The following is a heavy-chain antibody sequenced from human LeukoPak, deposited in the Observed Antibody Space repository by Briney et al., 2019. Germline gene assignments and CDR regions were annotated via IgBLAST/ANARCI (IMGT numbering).Heavy chain of an antibody. CDR1: DYTFTNYG. Sequence: ASVKVSCKASDYTFTNYGVSWARQAPGQGLEWMGWISGDSGKTKYAQKFQGRVTLTTDTSTSTAYMELRSLRSDDTAVYYCARGQYTDYWGQGTLVTVSS. CDR2: ISGDSGKT. V-gene: IGHV1-18*01. CDR3: ARGQYTDY. J-gene: IGHJ4*02. D-gene: IGHD1-1*01.